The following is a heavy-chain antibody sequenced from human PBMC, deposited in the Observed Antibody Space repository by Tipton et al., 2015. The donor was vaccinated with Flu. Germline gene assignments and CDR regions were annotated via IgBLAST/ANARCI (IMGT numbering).Heavy chain of an antibody. J-gene: IGHJ4*02. CDR3: AREEGQLGADY. CDR1: GFTFSSYA. D-gene: IGHD6-13*01. Sequence: QLVQSGGGVVQPGRSLRPSCAASGFTFSSYAMHWGRQAPGKGLEWVAVISYDGSNKYYADPGKGRFTISRDNSKNTLYLQMNSLRAEDTAVYYCAREEGQLGADYWGQGTLVTVSS. CDR2: ISYDGSNK. V-gene: IGHV3-30*01.